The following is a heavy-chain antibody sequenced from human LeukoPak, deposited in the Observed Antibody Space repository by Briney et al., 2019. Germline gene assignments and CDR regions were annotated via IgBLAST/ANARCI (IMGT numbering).Heavy chain of an antibody. D-gene: IGHD6-13*01. Sequence: VTVSCKASGYTFTSYGISWVRQAPGQGLEWMGWISAYNGNTNYAQKLQGRVTMTTDTSTSTAYMELRSLRSDDTAVYYCARGRLGYSSSFFDYWGQGTLVTVSS. CDR2: ISAYNGNT. V-gene: IGHV1-18*01. J-gene: IGHJ4*02. CDR3: ARGRLGYSSSFFDY. CDR1: GYTFTSYG.